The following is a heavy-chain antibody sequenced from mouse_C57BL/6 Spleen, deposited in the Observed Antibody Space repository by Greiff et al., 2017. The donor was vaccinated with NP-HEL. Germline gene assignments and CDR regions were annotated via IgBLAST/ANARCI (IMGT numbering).Heavy chain of an antibody. D-gene: IGHD4-1*01. Sequence: EVQGVESGGDLVKPGGSLKLSCAASGFTFSSYGMSWVRQTPDKRLEWVATISSGGSYTYYPDSVKGRFTISRDNAKNTLYLQMSSLKSEDTAMYYCARQDWDGYYAMDYWGQGTSVTVSS. V-gene: IGHV5-6*01. J-gene: IGHJ4*01. CDR1: GFTFSSYG. CDR3: ARQDWDGYYAMDY. CDR2: ISSGGSYT.